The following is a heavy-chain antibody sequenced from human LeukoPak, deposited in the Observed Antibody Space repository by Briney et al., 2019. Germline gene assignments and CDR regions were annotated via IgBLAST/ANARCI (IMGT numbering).Heavy chain of an antibody. CDR1: GGSFSGYY. D-gene: IGHD2-2*01. CDR3: AREMRYCSSTSCRKDYFDY. Sequence: SETLSLACAVYGGSFSGYYWSWIRQPPGKGLEWIGDINHSGSTNYNPSLKSRVTISVDTSKNQFSLKLSSVTAADTAVYYCAREMRYCSSTSCRKDYFDYWGQGTLVTVSS. CDR2: INHSGST. J-gene: IGHJ4*02. V-gene: IGHV4-34*01.